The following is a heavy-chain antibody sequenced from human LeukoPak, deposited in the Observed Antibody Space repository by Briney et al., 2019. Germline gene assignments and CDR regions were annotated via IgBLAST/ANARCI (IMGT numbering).Heavy chain of an antibody. D-gene: IGHD3-3*01. V-gene: IGHV4-38-2*02. Sequence: SETLSLTCTVSGYSISSGYYWGWIRHPPGKGLEWIGTIFHSGITYYNPSLKSRVTISVDTSKNQFSLKLSSVTAADTPVYYCASAPDFWSAYGDYWGQGTLVTVSS. J-gene: IGHJ4*02. CDR3: ASAPDFWSAYGDY. CDR2: IFHSGIT. CDR1: GYSISSGYY.